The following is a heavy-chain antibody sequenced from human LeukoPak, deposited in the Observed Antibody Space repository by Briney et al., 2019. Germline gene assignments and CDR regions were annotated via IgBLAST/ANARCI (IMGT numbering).Heavy chain of an antibody. V-gene: IGHV3-21*01. J-gene: IGHJ4*02. CDR2: ISSSSSYI. CDR1: GFTFSSYS. D-gene: IGHD5-18*01. Sequence: PGGSLRLSCAASGFTFSSYSMNWVRQAPGKGLEWVSSISSSSSYIYYADSVKGRFTISRDNAKNSLYLQMNSLRAEDTAVYYCASDLSYGMNMPEGYWGQGTLVTVSS. CDR3: ASDLSYGMNMPEGY.